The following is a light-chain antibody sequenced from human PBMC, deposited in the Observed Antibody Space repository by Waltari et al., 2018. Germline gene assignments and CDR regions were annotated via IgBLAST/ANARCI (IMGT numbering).Light chain of an antibody. V-gene: IGKV3-15*01. CDR1: QYVSGK. CDR3: QQYNDWPGLT. CDR2: GSS. Sequence: DIVMKQSPATLSVSPGERVTLSCRASQYVSGKLACYQQKPGLAPRILISGSSTRATGVPASLIGIGSGTEFTRTISSLQSEDFAVNYCQQYNDWPGLTFGGGTRVEIK. J-gene: IGKJ4*01.